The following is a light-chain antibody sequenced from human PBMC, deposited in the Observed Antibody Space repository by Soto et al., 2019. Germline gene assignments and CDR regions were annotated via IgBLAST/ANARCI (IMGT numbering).Light chain of an antibody. V-gene: IGKV1-5*01. CDR2: AAS. J-gene: IGKJ1*01. CDR3: QHYNSYSEA. CDR1: QIVSRL. Sequence: IQMTQSPSSLSASVGDRVTITCRASQIVSRLLTWYQKKPGKAPKLLILAASTLQRGVPSRFSGSGSGTEFTLTISSLQPDDFATYYCQHYNSYSEAFGQGTKVDIK.